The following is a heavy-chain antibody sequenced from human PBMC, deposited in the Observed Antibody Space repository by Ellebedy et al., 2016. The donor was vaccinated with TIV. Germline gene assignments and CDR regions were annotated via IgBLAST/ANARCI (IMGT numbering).Heavy chain of an antibody. CDR2: IKPNSGGT. D-gene: IGHD3-22*01. CDR3: ARVAGGGYSDSSVYWYYFDY. V-gene: IGHV1-2*02. CDR1: GYTFTAYY. Sequence: AASVKVSCKASGYTFTAYYIHWVRQAPGQGLEWMGWIKPNSGGTNYAQRFQGRVTLTRDTSISTACMELNRLRSDDTAVYYCARVAGGGYSDSSVYWYYFDYWGQGTLVTVSS. J-gene: IGHJ4*02.